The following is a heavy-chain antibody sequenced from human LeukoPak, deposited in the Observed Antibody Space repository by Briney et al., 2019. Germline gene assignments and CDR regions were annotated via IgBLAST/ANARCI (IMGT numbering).Heavy chain of an antibody. CDR3: ARGVAAAYWFDP. J-gene: IGHJ5*02. Sequence: PSETLSLTCTGSGGSISSYYWSWLRQPPGKGLEWIGYIYYSGSTNYNPSLKSRVTISVDTSKNQFSLKLSSVTAADTAVYYCARGVAAAYWFDPWGQGTLVTVSS. CDR1: GGSISSYY. CDR2: IYYSGST. D-gene: IGHD6-13*01. V-gene: IGHV4-59*01.